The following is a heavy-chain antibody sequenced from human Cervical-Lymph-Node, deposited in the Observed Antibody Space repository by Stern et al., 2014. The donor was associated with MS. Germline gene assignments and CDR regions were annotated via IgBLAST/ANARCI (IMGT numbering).Heavy chain of an antibody. CDR2: IYWDDDK. Sequence: QVTLRESGPMLVKPTQTLTLTCTFSGFSLSTSGVGVGWIRQPPGKALEWLALIYWDDDKRYSPSLKTRLTIAKDTSKNQVVLTMTNMDPVDTATYYCARSLWGAVFDPWGQGTLVTVSS. CDR3: ARSLWGAVFDP. D-gene: IGHD3-16*01. CDR1: GFSLSTSGVG. J-gene: IGHJ5*02. V-gene: IGHV2-5*02.